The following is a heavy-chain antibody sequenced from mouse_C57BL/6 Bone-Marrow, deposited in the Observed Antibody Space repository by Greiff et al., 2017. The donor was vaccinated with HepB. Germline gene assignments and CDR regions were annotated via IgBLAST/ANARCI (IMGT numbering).Heavy chain of an antibody. V-gene: IGHV1-52*01. CDR2: IDPSDSET. CDR3: ASDYYGSTMDY. D-gene: IGHD1-1*01. CDR1: GYTFTSYW. Sequence: QVQLQQPGAELVRPGSSVKLSCKASGYTFTSYWMHWVKQRPIQGLEWIGNIDPSDSETHYNQKFKDKATLTVDKSSSTAYMQLSSLTSVDSAVYYCASDYYGSTMDYWGQGTSVTVSS. J-gene: IGHJ4*01.